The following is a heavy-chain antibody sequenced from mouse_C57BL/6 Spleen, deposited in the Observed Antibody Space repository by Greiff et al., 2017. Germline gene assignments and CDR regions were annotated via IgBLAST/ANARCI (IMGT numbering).Heavy chain of an antibody. D-gene: IGHD2-1*01. V-gene: IGHV1-5*01. CDR2: IYPGNSDT. CDR3: TRGDYGNYGRNYAMDY. Sequence: EVQLQQSGTVLARPGASVKMSCKTSGYTFTSYWMHWVKQRPGQGLEWIGAIYPGNSDTSYNQKFKGKAKLTAVTSASTAYMKLSSLTNEDSAVYYCTRGDYGNYGRNYAMDYWGQGTSVTVSS. CDR1: GYTFTSYW. J-gene: IGHJ4*01.